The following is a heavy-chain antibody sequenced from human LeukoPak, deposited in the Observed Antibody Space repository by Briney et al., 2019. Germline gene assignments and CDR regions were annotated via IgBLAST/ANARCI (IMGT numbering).Heavy chain of an antibody. D-gene: IGHD5-12*01. J-gene: IGHJ5*02. CDR1: GGSISSYY. CDR3: ARVSGYSQNWFDP. V-gene: IGHV4-59*01. Sequence: SETLSFTCTVSGGSISSYYWSWIRQPPGKGLEWIGYIYYSGSTNYNPSLKSRVTISVDTSKNQFSLKLSSVTAADTAVYYCARVSGYSQNWFDPWGQGTLVTVSS. CDR2: IYYSGST.